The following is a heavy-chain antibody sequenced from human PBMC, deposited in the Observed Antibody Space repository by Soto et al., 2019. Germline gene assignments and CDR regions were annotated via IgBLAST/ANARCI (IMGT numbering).Heavy chain of an antibody. CDR1: GYTFTSYA. V-gene: IGHV1-3*01. D-gene: IGHD2-15*01. CDR2: INAGNGNT. CDR3: AREEGYCSGGSCYYPFDP. Sequence: ASVKVSCKASGYTFTSYAMHWVRQAPGQRLEWMGWINAGNGNTKYSQKFQGRVTITRDTSSSTAYMELSSLRSEDTAVYYCAREEGYCSGGSCYYPFDPWGQGTLVTVS. J-gene: IGHJ5*02.